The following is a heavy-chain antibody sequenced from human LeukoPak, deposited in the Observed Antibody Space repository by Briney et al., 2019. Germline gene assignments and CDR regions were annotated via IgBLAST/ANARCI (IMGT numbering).Heavy chain of an antibody. J-gene: IGHJ4*02. CDR2: ISAYNGNT. CDR3: ARDRPLDGYPQYYFDY. D-gene: IGHD5-24*01. V-gene: IGHV1-18*01. Sequence: ASVKVSCKASGYTFTSYGISWVRQAPGQGLEWMGWISAYNGNTNYAQKLQGRVTMTTDTSTSTAYMELRSLRSDDTAVYYCARDRPLDGYPQYYFDYWGQGTLVTVSS. CDR1: GYTFTSYG.